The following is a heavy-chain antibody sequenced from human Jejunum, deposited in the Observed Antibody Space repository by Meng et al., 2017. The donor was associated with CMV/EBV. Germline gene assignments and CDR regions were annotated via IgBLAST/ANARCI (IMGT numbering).Heavy chain of an antibody. J-gene: IGHJ6*02. CDR1: G. V-gene: IGHV3-30*02. CDR2: IRYDGSDE. D-gene: IGHD2-2*02. CDR3: AKGFCSGTDCYTDYYYGMDV. Sequence: GMHWVSQAPGKGLEWVTFIRYDGSDEYYADSVKGRFTISRDNSKNTLYLEMKSLGPEDTAVYYCAKGFCSGTDCYTDYYYGMDVWGQGTKVTVSS.